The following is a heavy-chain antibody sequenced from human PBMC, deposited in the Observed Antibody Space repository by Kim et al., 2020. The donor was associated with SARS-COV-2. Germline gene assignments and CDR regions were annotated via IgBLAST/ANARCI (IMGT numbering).Heavy chain of an antibody. D-gene: IGHD5-12*01. CDR2: ISSSSSTI. CDR1: GFTFSSYS. Sequence: GGSLRLSCAASGFTFSSYSMNWVRQAPGKGLEWVSYISSSSSTIYYADSVKGRFTISRDNAKNSLYLQMNSLRAEDTAVYYCARDPKSGLRFRDYYYGMDVWGQGTTVTVSS. CDR3: ARDPKSGLRFRDYYYGMDV. V-gene: IGHV3-48*04. J-gene: IGHJ6*02.